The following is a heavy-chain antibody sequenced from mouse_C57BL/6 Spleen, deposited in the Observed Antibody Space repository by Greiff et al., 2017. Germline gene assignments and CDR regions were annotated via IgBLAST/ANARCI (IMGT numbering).Heavy chain of an antibody. CDR2: IRLKSDNYAT. D-gene: IGHD2-5*01. V-gene: IGHV6-3*01. CDR3: TDSNYPAWFAY. Sequence: EVKLQESGGGLVQPGGSMKLSCVASGFTFSNYWMNWVRQSPEKGLEWVAQIRLKSDNYATHYAESVKGRFTISRDDSKSSFYMQMNKLRAEDTGIYYCTDSNYPAWFAYWGQGTLVTVSA. J-gene: IGHJ3*01. CDR1: GFTFSNYW.